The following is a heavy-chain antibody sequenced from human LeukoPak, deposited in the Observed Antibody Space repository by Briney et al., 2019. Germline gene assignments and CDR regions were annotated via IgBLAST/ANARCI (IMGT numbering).Heavy chain of an antibody. J-gene: IGHJ4*02. V-gene: IGHV1-69*13. D-gene: IGHD5-24*01. Sequence: VASVKVSCKASGGTFSSYIITWVRQAPGQGLEWMGRIIPMFGTPNYAQKFQDRVTITADESARTAYMELSSLRSEDTAVYYCATFGRDGYNYRDLDYWGQGTLVTVSS. CDR2: IIPMFGTP. CDR3: ATFGRDGYNYRDLDY. CDR1: GGTFSSYI.